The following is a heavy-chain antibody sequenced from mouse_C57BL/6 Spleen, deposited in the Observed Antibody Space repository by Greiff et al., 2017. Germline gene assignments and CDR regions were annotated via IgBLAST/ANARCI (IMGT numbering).Heavy chain of an antibody. D-gene: IGHD1-1*01. Sequence: VQLQQPGAELVRPGSSVKLSCKASGYTFTSYWMDWVQPRPGQGLEWIGNINPSDSETHYTQKFKAKATLTVDKSSSTPYMQLSSLTSEDSAVYYCARYYYGSSPGWFAYWGQGTLVTVSA. J-gene: IGHJ3*01. V-gene: IGHV1-61*01. CDR2: INPSDSET. CDR1: GYTFTSYW. CDR3: ARYYYGSSPGWFAY.